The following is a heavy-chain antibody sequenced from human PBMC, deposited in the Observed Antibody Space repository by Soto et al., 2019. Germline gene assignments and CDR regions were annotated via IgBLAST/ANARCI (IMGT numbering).Heavy chain of an antibody. V-gene: IGHV3-15*01. J-gene: IGHJ4*02. CDR2: IKSKTDGGTT. CDR1: GFTFSNAW. Sequence: PGGSLRLSCAASGFTFSNAWMSWVRQAPGKGLEWVGRIKSKTDGGTTDYAAPVKGRFTISRDDSKNTLYLQMNSLKTEDTAVYYCTTEEYRLDYFDYWGQGTLVTVSS. CDR3: TTEEYRLDYFDY. D-gene: IGHD5-12*01.